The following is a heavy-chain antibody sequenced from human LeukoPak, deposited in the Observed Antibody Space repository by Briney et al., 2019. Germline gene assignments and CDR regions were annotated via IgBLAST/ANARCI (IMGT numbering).Heavy chain of an antibody. CDR1: GYTFTSYG. J-gene: IGHJ5*02. Sequence: ASVKVSCKASGYTFTSYGISWVRQAPGQGLEWMGWISAYNGNTNYAQKLQGRVTMATDTSTSTAYMELRSLRSDDTAGYYCARGGTWFGELTVFSPWGQGTLVTVSS. CDR2: ISAYNGNT. CDR3: ARGGTWFGELTVFSP. V-gene: IGHV1-18*01. D-gene: IGHD3-10*01.